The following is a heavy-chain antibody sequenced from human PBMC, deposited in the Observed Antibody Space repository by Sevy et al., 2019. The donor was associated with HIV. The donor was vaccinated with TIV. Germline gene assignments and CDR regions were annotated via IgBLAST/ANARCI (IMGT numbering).Heavy chain of an antibody. CDR2: IWYDGSNK. J-gene: IGHJ4*02. CDR3: ARGWGHGSGSHYDY. D-gene: IGHD3-10*01. Sequence: GGSLRLSCAASGFTFSSYGMHWVRQAPGKGLEWVAAIWYDGSNKYYADSVKGRFTISRDNSKNTLYLQMNSLRAEDTAVYYCARGWGHGSGSHYDYWGQGTLVTVSS. V-gene: IGHV3-33*01. CDR1: GFTFSSYG.